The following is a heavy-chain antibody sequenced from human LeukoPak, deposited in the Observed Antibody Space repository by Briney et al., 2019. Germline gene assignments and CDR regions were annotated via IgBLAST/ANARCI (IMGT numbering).Heavy chain of an antibody. CDR3: ARGQVPAARGYNWVDP. CDR2: INARGDT. CDR1: GWSFNDYY. D-gene: IGHD2-2*01. J-gene: IGHJ5*02. V-gene: IGHV4-34*01. Sequence: PSETLSLTCAVSGWSFNDYYWNWVRQPPGKGLEWIGEINARGDTNYNPSLKSRVTISVDSSKNQFSLTLTSMIAADTAIYYCARGQVPAARGYNWVDPWGQGTLVTVSS.